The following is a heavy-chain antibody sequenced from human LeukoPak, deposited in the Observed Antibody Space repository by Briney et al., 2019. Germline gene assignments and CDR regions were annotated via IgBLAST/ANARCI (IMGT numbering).Heavy chain of an antibody. V-gene: IGHV3-23*01. CDR1: GFTFSSYG. CDR2: ISGSGGST. J-gene: IGHJ4*02. D-gene: IGHD4-17*01. Sequence: GGSLRLSCAASGFTFSSYGMSWVRQAPGKGLEWVSVISGSGGSTNYADSVKGRFTISRDNSKNTLDLQMNSLRAEDAAVYYCAKASLIYGDYGQLEYWGQGTLVTVSS. CDR3: AKASLIYGDYGQLEY.